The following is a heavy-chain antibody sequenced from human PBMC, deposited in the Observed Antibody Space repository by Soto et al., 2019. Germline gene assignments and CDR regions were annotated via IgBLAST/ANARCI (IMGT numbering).Heavy chain of an antibody. CDR3: ARFPIPRTPNPSHYYDSSGYYRDEYYFDY. V-gene: IGHV3-48*02. CDR1: GFTFSSYS. D-gene: IGHD3-22*01. J-gene: IGHJ4*02. CDR2: ISSSSSTI. Sequence: EVQLVESGGGLVQPGGSLRLSCAASGFTFSSYSMNWVRQAPGKGLEWVSYISSSSSTIYYADSVKGRFTISRDNAKNSLYLQMNSLRDEDTAVYYCARFPIPRTPNPSHYYDSSGYYRDEYYFDYWGQGTLVTVSS.